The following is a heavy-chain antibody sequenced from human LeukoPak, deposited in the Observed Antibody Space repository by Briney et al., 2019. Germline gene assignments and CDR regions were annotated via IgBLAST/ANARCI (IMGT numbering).Heavy chain of an antibody. CDR3: TVPQSGGNWFDP. D-gene: IGHD3-16*01. J-gene: IGHJ5*02. Sequence: GGSLRLSCAASGFTFSDSAIHWVRQASGKGLEWVGRIRGKGYSDPPACVASVKGRFTIYRDDSKSTAYLQMNSLKAEDTAVYFCTVPQSGGNWFDPWGPGTLVTVSS. CDR2: IRGKGYSDPP. CDR1: GFTFSDSA. V-gene: IGHV3-73*01.